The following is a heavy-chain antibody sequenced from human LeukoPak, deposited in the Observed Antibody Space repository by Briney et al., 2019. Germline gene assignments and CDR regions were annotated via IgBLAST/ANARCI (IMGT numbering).Heavy chain of an antibody. CDR1: GGSISSSSYY. Sequence: PSETLSLTXTVSGGSISSSSYYWGWIRQPPGKGLEWIGSIYYSGSTYYNPSLKSRVTISVDTSKNQFSLKLSSVTAADTAVYYCARGAPPRILWFGDPYYFDYWGQGTLVTVSS. V-gene: IGHV4-39*01. J-gene: IGHJ4*02. CDR2: IYYSGST. D-gene: IGHD3-10*01. CDR3: ARGAPPRILWFGDPYYFDY.